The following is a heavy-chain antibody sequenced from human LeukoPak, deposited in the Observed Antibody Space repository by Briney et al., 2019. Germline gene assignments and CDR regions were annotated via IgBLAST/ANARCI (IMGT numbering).Heavy chain of an antibody. V-gene: IGHV3-30*19. CDR1: GFTFSSYG. J-gene: IGHJ4*02. CDR2: ISYDGSNK. Sequence: GGSLRLSCAASGFTFSSYGMHWVRQAPGKGLEWVAVISYDGSNKYYADSVKGRFTISRDNSKNTLYLQMNSLRAEDTAVYYCARMGGSYYFDYWGQGTLVTVSS. CDR3: ARMGGSYYFDY. D-gene: IGHD1-26*01.